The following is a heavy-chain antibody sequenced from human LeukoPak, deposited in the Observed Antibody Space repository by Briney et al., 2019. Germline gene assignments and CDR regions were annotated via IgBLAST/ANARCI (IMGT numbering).Heavy chain of an antibody. CDR2: IYHSGST. J-gene: IGHJ6*03. CDR1: GGSFSGYY. Sequence: KPSETLSLTCAVYGGSFSGYYWSWIRQPPGKGLEWIGSIYHSGSTYYNPSLKSRVTISVDTSKNQFSLKLSSVTAADTAVYYCARAIPYYMDVWGKGTTVTVSS. CDR3: ARAIPYYMDV. V-gene: IGHV4-34*01.